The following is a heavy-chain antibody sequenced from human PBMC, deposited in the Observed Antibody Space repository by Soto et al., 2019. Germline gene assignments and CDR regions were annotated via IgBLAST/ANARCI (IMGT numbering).Heavy chain of an antibody. CDR3: AKASDDYTMDV. Sequence: QAQLVQSGAEVKKSGASVKVSCKASGYTFTDYFVHWVRQAPRHGPEWMGWTNPKSGATEYAPRFQGRVTMTRDTSISTAYLEVSGLKFDDMAVYYCAKASDDYTMDVWGQGTPVTVSS. J-gene: IGHJ6*02. V-gene: IGHV1-2*02. CDR2: TNPKSGAT. D-gene: IGHD2-21*02. CDR1: GYTFTDYF.